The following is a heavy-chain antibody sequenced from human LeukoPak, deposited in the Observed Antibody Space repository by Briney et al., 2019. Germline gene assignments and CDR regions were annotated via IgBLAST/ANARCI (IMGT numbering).Heavy chain of an antibody. CDR1: GFTFSTYA. CDR2: ITAGHYT. D-gene: IGHD2-8*02. J-gene: IGHJ4*02. CDR3: TKEKYNTGFYDY. V-gene: IGHV3-23*01. Sequence: PGGSLRLSCVASGFTFSTYAMTWVRQAPGKGLEWVSAITAGHYTFYADSVKGRFTISRDNSKNTLYLQMNSLSADDTAIYYCTKEKYNTGFYDYWGQGILVTVSS.